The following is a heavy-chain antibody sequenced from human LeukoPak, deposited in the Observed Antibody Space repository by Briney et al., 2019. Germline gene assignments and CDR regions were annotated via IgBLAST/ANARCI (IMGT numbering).Heavy chain of an antibody. D-gene: IGHD4-17*01. J-gene: IGHJ6*03. V-gene: IGHV1-69*05. CDR1: GGTFSSYA. CDR2: IIPIFGTA. Sequence: SVKVSCKASGGTFSSYAISWVRQAPGQGLEWMGRIIPIFGTANYAQKFQGRVTITTDESTSTAYMELSSLRSEDTAVYYCARRYGDQDYYYYYMDVWGKGTTVTVSS. CDR3: ARRYGDQDYYYYYMDV.